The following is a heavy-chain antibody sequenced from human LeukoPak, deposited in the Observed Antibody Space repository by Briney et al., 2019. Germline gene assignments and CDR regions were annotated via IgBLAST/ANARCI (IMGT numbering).Heavy chain of an antibody. D-gene: IGHD6-13*01. CDR3: ATSSSSWLLDAFDI. CDR1: GGSISSYY. J-gene: IGHJ3*02. CDR2: IYYSGST. V-gene: IGHV4-59*01. Sequence: SETLSLTCTVSGGSISSYYWSWIRQPPGKGLEWIGYIYYSGSTNYSPSLKSRVTISVDTSKNQFSLKLSSVTAADTAVYYCATSSSSWLLDAFDIWGQGTMVTVSS.